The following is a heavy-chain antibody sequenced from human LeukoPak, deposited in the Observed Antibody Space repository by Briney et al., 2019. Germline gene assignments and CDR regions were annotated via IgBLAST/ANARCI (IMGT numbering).Heavy chain of an antibody. CDR3: AKVYGVPG. CDR1: GFTFSSYG. Sequence: GGSLRLSCAASGFTFSSYGMHGVRQAPRKGLEWVAFIRYDESNKYYADSVKGRFTISRDNSKNTLYLQMNSLRAEDTAAYYCAKVYGVPGWGQGTLVTVSS. CDR2: IRYDESNK. J-gene: IGHJ4*02. D-gene: IGHD3-3*01. V-gene: IGHV3-30*02.